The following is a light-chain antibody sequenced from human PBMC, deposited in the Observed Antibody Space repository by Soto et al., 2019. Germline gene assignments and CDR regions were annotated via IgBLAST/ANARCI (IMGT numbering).Light chain of an antibody. V-gene: IGLV2-14*03. CDR3: SSYTTSGTVL. CDR1: SSDVGAYNY. Sequence: QSALTQPASVSGSPGQSITISCTGTSSDVGAYNYVSWYQQHPVKAPKLVIYDVDNRPSGVSNRFSGSKSGNTASLTISGLQAEDEAHYYCSSYTTSGTVLFGGGTKLTVL. CDR2: DVD. J-gene: IGLJ2*01.